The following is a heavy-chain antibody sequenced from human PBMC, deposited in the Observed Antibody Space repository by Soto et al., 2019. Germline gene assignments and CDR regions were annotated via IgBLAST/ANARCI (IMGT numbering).Heavy chain of an antibody. CDR2: INHSGST. CDR3: ERENAPYIILVGEIYYFDY. V-gene: IGHV4-34*01. CDR1: GGTFSGYY. Sequence: NPSGTTYLACAVYGGTFSGYYCVWILQPPGKGLEWIGKINHSGSTNYNPSLKSRVTISVDTSKNQFSLKLNSVTAADTAVYYCERENAPYIILVGEIYYFDYWGQGTLVTVSS. J-gene: IGHJ4*02. D-gene: IGHD3-10*01.